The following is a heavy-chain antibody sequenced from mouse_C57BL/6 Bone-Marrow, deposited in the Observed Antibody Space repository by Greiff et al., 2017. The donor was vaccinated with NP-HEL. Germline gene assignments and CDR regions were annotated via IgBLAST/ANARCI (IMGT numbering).Heavy chain of an antibody. V-gene: IGHV1-64*01. CDR2: IHPNSGST. J-gene: IGHJ2*01. CDR1: GYTFTSYW. D-gene: IGHD1-1*01. Sequence: QVQLQQPGAELVKPGASVKLSCKASGYTFTSYWMHWVKQRPGQGLEWIGMIHPNSGSTNYNEKFKSKATLTVDKSSSSAYMQLSSLTSEDSAVYYCARWYYYGSSYEYCDPSTTLTVSS. CDR3: ARWYYYGSSYEY.